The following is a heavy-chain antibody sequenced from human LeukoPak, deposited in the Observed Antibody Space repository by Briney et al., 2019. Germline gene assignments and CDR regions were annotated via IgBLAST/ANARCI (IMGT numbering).Heavy chain of an antibody. CDR3: AREAFVVVVAATSGDYYYMDV. CDR2: ISSNGGSI. CDR1: GFTFSSYA. V-gene: IGHV3-64*01. Sequence: GGSLRLSCAASGFTFSSYAMHWVRQAPGKGLEYVSAISSNGGSIYYANSVKGRFTISRDNSKNTLYLQMGSLRAEDMAVYYCAREAFVVVVAATSGDYYYMDVWGKGTTVTVSS. J-gene: IGHJ6*03. D-gene: IGHD2-15*01.